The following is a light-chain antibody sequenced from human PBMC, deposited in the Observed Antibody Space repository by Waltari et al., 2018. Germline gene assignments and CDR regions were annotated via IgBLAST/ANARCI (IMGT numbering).Light chain of an antibody. CDR3: QQSYSPLRT. J-gene: IGKJ1*01. Sequence: DIQMTQSPSSLSSSIGDRVIITCRASQIISTYLNWYQQKPGKAPKLLIYAASTLQSGVPARFSGSGSGTDFSLTISRLDPEDSASYYCQQSYSPLRTFGQGTKVEIK. CDR2: AAS. CDR1: QIISTY. V-gene: IGKV1-39*01.